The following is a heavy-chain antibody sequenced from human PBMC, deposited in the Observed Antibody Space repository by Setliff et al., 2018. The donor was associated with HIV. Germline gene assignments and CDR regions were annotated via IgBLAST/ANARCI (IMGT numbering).Heavy chain of an antibody. CDR2: VYHSGTT. J-gene: IGHJ3*01. CDR1: GYSISTAYY. Sequence: PSETLSLTCAVSGYSISTAYYWGWIRQPPGKGLEWIESVYHSGTTYYNPSLKSRVTISVDMSNNQFSLKVTSVTAADTAVYYCANAPYPRGAFDVWGQGTVVTVSS. CDR3: ANAPYPRGAFDV. V-gene: IGHV4-38-2*01. D-gene: IGHD3-10*01.